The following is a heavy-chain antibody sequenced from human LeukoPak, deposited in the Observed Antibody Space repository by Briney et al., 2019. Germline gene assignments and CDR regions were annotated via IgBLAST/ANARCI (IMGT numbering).Heavy chain of an antibody. Sequence: GGSLRLSCSASGFTFSSYAMHWVRQAPGKGLECVSAISSNGGSTYYADSVKGRFTISRDNSKNTLYLQMSSLRAEDTAVYYCVKRFRYDYVWGSYRYDGGSFDYWGQGTLVTVSS. CDR1: GFTFSSYA. J-gene: IGHJ4*02. D-gene: IGHD3-16*02. V-gene: IGHV3-64D*09. CDR3: VKRFRYDYVWGSYRYDGGSFDY. CDR2: ISSNGGST.